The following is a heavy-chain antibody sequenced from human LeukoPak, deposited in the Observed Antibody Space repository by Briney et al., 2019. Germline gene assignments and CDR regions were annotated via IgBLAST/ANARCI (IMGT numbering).Heavy chain of an antibody. V-gene: IGHV1-18*01. CDR3: ASGSPLALAVAGTGWFDP. D-gene: IGHD6-19*01. Sequence: ASVKVSCKASGYTFITYGITWVRQAPGQGLEWMGWISAYNGNTNYAQKLQGRVTMTTDTSTSTAYMELRSLRSDDTAVYYCASGSPLALAVAGTGWFDPWGQGTLVTVSS. J-gene: IGHJ5*02. CDR2: ISAYNGNT. CDR1: GYTFITYG.